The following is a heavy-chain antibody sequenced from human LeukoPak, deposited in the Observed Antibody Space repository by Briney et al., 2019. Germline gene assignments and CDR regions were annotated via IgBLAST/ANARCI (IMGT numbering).Heavy chain of an antibody. D-gene: IGHD6-19*01. J-gene: IGHJ4*02. V-gene: IGHV3-48*03. Sequence: GGSLRLSCAASGFTFSSYEMNWVRQAPGKGLEWVSYISSGASTTYYADSVKGRFSISRDNAKNSVYLQMNSLRVEDTAVYYCARPKSSGWYFDHWGQGTLVTVSS. CDR1: GFTFSSYE. CDR2: ISSGASTT. CDR3: ARPKSSGWYFDH.